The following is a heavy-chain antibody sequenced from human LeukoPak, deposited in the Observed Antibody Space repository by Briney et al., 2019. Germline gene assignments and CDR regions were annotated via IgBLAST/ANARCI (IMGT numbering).Heavy chain of an antibody. Sequence: ASVKVSCKASGYTFTGYYMHWVRQAPGQGLEWMGWINPNSGGTNYAQKFQGRVTMTRDTSISTAYMELSRLRSDDTAAYYCARGPNYYGSGSYEGGCFDYWGQGTLVTVSS. V-gene: IGHV1-2*02. CDR1: GYTFTGYY. CDR2: INPNSGGT. J-gene: IGHJ4*02. CDR3: ARGPNYYGSGSYEGGCFDY. D-gene: IGHD3-10*01.